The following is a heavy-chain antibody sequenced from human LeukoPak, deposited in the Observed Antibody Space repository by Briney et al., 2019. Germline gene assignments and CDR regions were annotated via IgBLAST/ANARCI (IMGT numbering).Heavy chain of an antibody. D-gene: IGHD6-13*01. CDR1: GGSISSSSYY. J-gene: IGHJ4*02. CDR2: IYHSGST. CDR3: ARGVAAAGTNYFDY. V-gene: IGHV4-39*07. Sequence: SETLSLTCTVSGGSISSSSYYWGWIRQPPGKGLEWIGSIYHSGSTYYNPSLKSRVTISVDTSKNQFSLKLSSVTAADTAVYYCARGVAAAGTNYFDYWGQGTLVTVSS.